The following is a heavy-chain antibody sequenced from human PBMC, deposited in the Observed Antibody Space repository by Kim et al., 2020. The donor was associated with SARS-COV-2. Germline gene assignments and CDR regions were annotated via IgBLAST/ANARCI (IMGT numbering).Heavy chain of an antibody. D-gene: IGHD5-18*01. CDR3: AKGDTAMVNSFDY. CDR2: IYSGGSST. Sequence: GGSLRLSCAASGFTFSSYAMSWVRQAPGKGLEWVSVIYSGGSSTYYADSVKGRFTISRDNSKNTLYLQMNSLRAEDTAVYYCAKGDTAMVNSFDYWGQGTLVTVSS. CDR1: GFTFSSYA. V-gene: IGHV3-23*03. J-gene: IGHJ4*02.